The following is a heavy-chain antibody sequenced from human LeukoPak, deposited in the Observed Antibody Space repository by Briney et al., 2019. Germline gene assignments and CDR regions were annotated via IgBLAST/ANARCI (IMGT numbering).Heavy chain of an antibody. J-gene: IGHJ4*02. CDR2: IDHDGIST. D-gene: IGHD6-19*01. CDR3: ASSRWSSGWDNY. CDR1: GFTFSTYW. Sequence: QPGGSLRLSCAASGFTFSTYWMHWVRQAPGKGLVWVSGIDHDGISTIYADSVKGRFTISRDNAKNTLYLQMNSLRAEDTAVYYCASSRWSSGWDNYWGQGILVTVSS. V-gene: IGHV3-74*01.